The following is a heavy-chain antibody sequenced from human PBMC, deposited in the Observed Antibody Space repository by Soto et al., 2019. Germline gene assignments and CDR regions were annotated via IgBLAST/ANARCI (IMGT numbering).Heavy chain of an antibody. J-gene: IGHJ4*02. V-gene: IGHV2-5*02. D-gene: IGHD4-17*01. Sequence: QITLRESGPALVRPAQTLTLTCTFSGFSLTSHHMGVAWIRQPPGKAMEWLALIYWDDDERFNPSLKDRLAISKETSKSQVVLTMTNMGPLDPATYFCAHAGDYDLLSFHHWGPGDLVTVSS. CDR3: AHAGDYDLLSFHH. CDR1: GFSLTSHHMG. CDR2: IYWDDDE.